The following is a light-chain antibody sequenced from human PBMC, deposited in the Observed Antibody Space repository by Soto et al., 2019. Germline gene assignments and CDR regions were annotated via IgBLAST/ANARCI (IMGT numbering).Light chain of an antibody. J-gene: IGKJ2*01. Sequence: DIVMTQSPLSLPVTPGEPASISCRSSQSLLHSNGYNYLDWYLQKPGQSPQLLIYLGSNRASGVPDRFSSSVSGTDFTLKISRVDAEDVGIYYSMQALQTPRFDQGTKLEIK. CDR3: MQALQTPR. V-gene: IGKV2-28*01. CDR1: QSLLHSNGYNY. CDR2: LGS.